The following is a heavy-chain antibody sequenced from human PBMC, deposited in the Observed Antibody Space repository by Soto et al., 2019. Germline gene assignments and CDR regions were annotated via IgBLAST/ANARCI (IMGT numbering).Heavy chain of an antibody. CDR1: GGSLSGATYS. CDR2: IFPSGTT. V-gene: IGHV4-30-2*01. CDR3: ARSREFDY. Sequence: SETLSVTCGVSGGSLSGATYSWNWIRQPPGKGLEWIGYIFPSGTTYYTPSLKSRVTISIDVSKNQFSLSLRSLTAADTAVYYCARSREFDYWSQGTLVTVSS. J-gene: IGHJ4*02.